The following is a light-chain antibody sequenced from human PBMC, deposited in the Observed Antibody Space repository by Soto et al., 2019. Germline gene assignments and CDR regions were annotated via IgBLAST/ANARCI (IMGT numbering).Light chain of an antibody. CDR2: WAS. Sequence: DIVMTQSPDSLAVSLGERATINCKSSQSVLYSSDNKNYLAWYQQKPGQPPKLLIKWASTREAGVPDRFSGSGSWTAFTLPIISLQDEDVAVYYCQQYYSPLSLTFGGGTKVEIK. V-gene: IGKV4-1*01. J-gene: IGKJ4*01. CDR1: QSVLYSSDNKNY. CDR3: QQYYSPLSLT.